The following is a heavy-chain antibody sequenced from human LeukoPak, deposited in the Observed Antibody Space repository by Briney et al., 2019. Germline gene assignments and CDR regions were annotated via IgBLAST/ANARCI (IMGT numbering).Heavy chain of an antibody. Sequence: PGRSLRLSCAASGFTFSSYGMPWVRQAPGKGLEWVAVISYDGSNKYYADSVKGRFTISRDNSKNTLYLQMNSLRAEDTAVYYCAKEALSGYSYGYWGNWGQGTLVTVSS. CDR1: GFTFSSYG. CDR3: AKEALSGYSYGYWGN. V-gene: IGHV3-30*18. J-gene: IGHJ4*02. CDR2: ISYDGSNK. D-gene: IGHD5-18*01.